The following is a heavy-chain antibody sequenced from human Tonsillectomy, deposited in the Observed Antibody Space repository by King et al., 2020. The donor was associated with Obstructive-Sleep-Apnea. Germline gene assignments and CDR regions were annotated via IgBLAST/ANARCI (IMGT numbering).Heavy chain of an antibody. Sequence: VQLVESGGGVVQPGRSLILSCAASGFTFSTYGMHWVRQAPGTGLEWVAVISLDGNEKYYADSVKGRFTISRDNSKNTLFLQMNSLRAEDTALYYCARDHRFGEPLSGFDYWGQGTLLTVSS. CDR2: ISLDGNEK. V-gene: IGHV3-30*03. CDR1: GFTFSTYG. CDR3: ARDHRFGEPLSGFDY. J-gene: IGHJ4*02. D-gene: IGHD1-14*01.